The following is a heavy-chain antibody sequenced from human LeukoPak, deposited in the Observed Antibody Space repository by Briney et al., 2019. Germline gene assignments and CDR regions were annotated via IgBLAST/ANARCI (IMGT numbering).Heavy chain of an antibody. D-gene: IGHD2-21*01. CDR1: GYTFTSYY. CDR3: ARPRFPYYRLSGPDYYYMDV. V-gene: IGHV1-69*06. Sequence: ASVKVSCKASGYTFTSYYMHWVRQAPGQGLEWMGGIIPIFGTTNYAQKFQGRVTITADKSTTTVYMELSSLRSEDTAVYYCARPRFPYYRLSGPDYYYMDVWGKGTTVTVSS. J-gene: IGHJ6*03. CDR2: IIPIFGTT.